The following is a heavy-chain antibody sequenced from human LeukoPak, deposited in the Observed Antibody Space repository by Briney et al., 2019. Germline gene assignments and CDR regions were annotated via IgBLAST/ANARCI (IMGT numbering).Heavy chain of an antibody. D-gene: IGHD5-12*01. J-gene: IGHJ5*02. V-gene: IGHV4-59*01. CDR1: GASISTSY. Sequence: PSETLSLTCTVSGASISTSYWSWIRQPPGKGLEWIGSIFYTGSPNYNPSLKSRVTISIDTSQNQFSLRLSSVTAADTAVYYCARDFLYSGYDYRWFDPWGQGALVTVSS. CDR2: IFYTGSP. CDR3: ARDFLYSGYDYRWFDP.